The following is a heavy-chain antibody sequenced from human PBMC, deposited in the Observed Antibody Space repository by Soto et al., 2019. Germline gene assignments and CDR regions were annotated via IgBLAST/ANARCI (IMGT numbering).Heavy chain of an antibody. CDR2: IYYSGST. V-gene: IGHV4-59*01. D-gene: IGHD3-10*01. CDR1: GCSISSYY. Sequence: SETLSLTCTGSGCSISSYYWSWIRQPPGKGLEWIGYIYYSGSTNYNPSLKSRVTISVDTSKNQFSLKLSSVTAADTAVYYCARDRWGEDGSGSYSLDYWGQGTLVTVS. J-gene: IGHJ4*02. CDR3: ARDRWGEDGSGSYSLDY.